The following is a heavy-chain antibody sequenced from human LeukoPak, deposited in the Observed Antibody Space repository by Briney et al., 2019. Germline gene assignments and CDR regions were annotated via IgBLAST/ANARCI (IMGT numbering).Heavy chain of an antibody. D-gene: IGHD6-13*01. CDR1: GYTFTNFD. CDR3: ARAPMGAAALY. Sequence: ASVKVSCKASGYTFTNFDINWVRQAPGQGLEWMGWVNPVSGNAGSAQKFQGRVTLTRDTSISTAYMELSSLRSDDTAFYYCARAPMGAAALYWGQGTQVTVSS. CDR2: VNPVSGNA. J-gene: IGHJ4*02. V-gene: IGHV1-8*01.